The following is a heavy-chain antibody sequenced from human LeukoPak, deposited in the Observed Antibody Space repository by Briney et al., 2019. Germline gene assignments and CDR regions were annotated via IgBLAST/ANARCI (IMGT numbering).Heavy chain of an antibody. CDR3: ARVGFSDFWSGYPFDY. CDR2: INPNSGGT. D-gene: IGHD3-3*01. V-gene: IGHV1-2*02. CDR1: GYTFTGYY. J-gene: IGHJ4*02. Sequence: ASVTVSCKASGYTFTGYYMHWVRQAPGQGLEWMGWINPNSGGTNYAQKFQGRVTMTRDTSISTAYMELSRLRSDDTAVYYCARVGFSDFWSGYPFDYWGQGTLVTVSS.